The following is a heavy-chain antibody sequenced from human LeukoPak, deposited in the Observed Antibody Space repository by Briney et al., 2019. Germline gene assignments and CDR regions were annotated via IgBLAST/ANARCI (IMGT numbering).Heavy chain of an antibody. J-gene: IGHJ4*02. D-gene: IGHD3-10*01. V-gene: IGHV3-7*01. CDR3: ARDLAGD. Sequence: GSPRISCSTSGFNLNNYWMSRVRPAPGKGLEWVANINQDGSEKYYADSVKGRFAISRDNAKNSLYLQMNSLRAEDTAVYYCARDLAGDWGQGTLVTVSS. CDR1: GFNLNNYW. CDR2: INQDGSEK.